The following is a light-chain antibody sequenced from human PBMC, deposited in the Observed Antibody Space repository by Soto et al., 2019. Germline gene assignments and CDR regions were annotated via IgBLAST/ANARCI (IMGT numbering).Light chain of an antibody. CDR1: SSDVGGYNY. CDR2: EVS. CDR3: SSYTSSSTRV. Sequence: QSALTQPASVSGSPGQSITISCTGTSSDVGGYNYVSWYQQHPGKAPKLMIYEVSNRPSGVSNRFSGSKSGNTASLTISGLQAEDEADYYCSSYTSSSTRVFVRGIKLTVL. J-gene: IGLJ3*02. V-gene: IGLV2-14*01.